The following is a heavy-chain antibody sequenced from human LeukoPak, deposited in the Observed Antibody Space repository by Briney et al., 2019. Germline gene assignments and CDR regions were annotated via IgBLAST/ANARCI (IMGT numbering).Heavy chain of an antibody. CDR1: GGSFSGYY. V-gene: IGHV4-34*01. CDR2: INHSGST. J-gene: IGHJ6*02. Sequence: SETLSLTCAVYGGSFSGYYWSWIRQPPGKGLEWIGEINHSGSTNYNPSLKSRVTISVDTSKNQFSLKLSPVTAADTAVYYCARVAPRYYDFWSGPWDYYGMDVWGQGTTVTVSS. D-gene: IGHD3-3*01. CDR3: ARVAPRYYDFWSGPWDYYGMDV.